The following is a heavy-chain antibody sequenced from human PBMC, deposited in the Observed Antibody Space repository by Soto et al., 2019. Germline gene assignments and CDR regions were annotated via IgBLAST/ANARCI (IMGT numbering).Heavy chain of an antibody. Sequence: PSETLSLTCTVSGGSISSSSYYWGWIRQPPGKGLEWIGSIYYSGSTYYNPSLKSRVTISVDTSKNQFSLKLSSVTTADTAVYYCARRGGSSWGHDWFDPWGQGTLVTVS. V-gene: IGHV4-39*01. J-gene: IGHJ5*02. CDR1: GGSISSSSYY. CDR2: IYYSGST. D-gene: IGHD6-6*01. CDR3: ARRGGSSWGHDWFDP.